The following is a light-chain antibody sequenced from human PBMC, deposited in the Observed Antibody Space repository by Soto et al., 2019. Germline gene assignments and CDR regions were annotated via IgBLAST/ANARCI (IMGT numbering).Light chain of an antibody. V-gene: IGKV1-27*01. CDR3: QKYHSAPFT. Sequence: DIPMTQSPSPLSASVGDRVTITCRASQDIGYFLTWYQHRPGKVPTLIIYSASSLFAWAPSRFSGSGSGTDFTVTIFYLQPDDVATYYCQKYHSAPFTFGPGTRVEIK. J-gene: IGKJ3*01. CDR2: SAS. CDR1: QDIGYF.